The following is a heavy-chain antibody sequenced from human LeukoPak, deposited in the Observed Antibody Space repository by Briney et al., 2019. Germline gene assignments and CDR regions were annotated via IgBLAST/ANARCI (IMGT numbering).Heavy chain of an antibody. CDR3: AKPARTNAFDI. V-gene: IGHV3-21*04. D-gene: IGHD1-14*01. CDR1: GFTFSSYS. J-gene: IGHJ3*02. CDR2: ISTSSSYI. Sequence: GGSLRLSCAASGFTFSSYSMNWVRQAPGKGLEWVSSISTSSSYIYYADSVKGRFTISRDNAKNSLYLQMNSLRAEDTAVYYCAKPARTNAFDIWGQGTMVTVSS.